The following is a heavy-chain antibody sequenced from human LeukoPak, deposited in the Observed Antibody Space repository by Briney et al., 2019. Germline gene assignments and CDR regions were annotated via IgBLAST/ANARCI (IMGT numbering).Heavy chain of an antibody. D-gene: IGHD4-17*01. V-gene: IGHV1-69*06. CDR2: IIPIFGTA. J-gene: IGHJ6*03. CDR3: AREKVTTQRGSYMDV. Sequence: GGSVKVSCKASGGTFSSYAISWVRQAAGQGLEWMGRIIPIFGTANYAQKFQGRVTITADKSTSTAYMELSSLRSEDTAVYYCAREKVTTQRGSYMDVWGKGTTVTVSS. CDR1: GGTFSSYA.